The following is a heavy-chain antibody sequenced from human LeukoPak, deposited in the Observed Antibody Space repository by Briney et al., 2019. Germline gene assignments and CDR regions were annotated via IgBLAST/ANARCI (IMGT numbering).Heavy chain of an antibody. CDR1: GFTFSSYS. J-gene: IGHJ4*02. Sequence: GGSLRLSCAASGFTFSSYSMNWFRQAPGKGLEWVSSISSSSSYIYYADSVKGRFTISRDNAKNSLYLQMNSLRAEDTAVYYCARLMVRGVITPSDYWGQGTLVTVSS. CDR3: ARLMVRGVITPSDY. D-gene: IGHD3-10*01. CDR2: ISSSSSYI. V-gene: IGHV3-21*01.